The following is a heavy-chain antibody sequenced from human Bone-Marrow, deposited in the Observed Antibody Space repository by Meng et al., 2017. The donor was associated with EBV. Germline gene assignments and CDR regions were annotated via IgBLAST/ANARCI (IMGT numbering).Heavy chain of an antibody. Sequence: QVKLVQFGAEVXXXXXSVKISCKASGYSFNDYAMHWVRQAPGQSLEWMGWISAAVGDTKYSRKFQGRLTITRDTSARTVYMELRSLRSEDTAVFYCARWELGDFDYWGQGTLVTVSS. V-gene: IGHV1-3*01. J-gene: IGHJ4*02. CDR1: GYSFNDYA. CDR3: ARWELGDFDY. CDR2: ISAAVGDT. D-gene: IGHD1-26*01.